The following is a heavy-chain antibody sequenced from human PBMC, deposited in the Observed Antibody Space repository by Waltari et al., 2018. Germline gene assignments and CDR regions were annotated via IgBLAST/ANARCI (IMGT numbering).Heavy chain of an antibody. CDR1: GGSFSGYY. D-gene: IGHD3-9*01. Sequence: QVQLQQWGAGLLKPSETLSLTCAVYGGSFSGYYWSWIRQPPGKGLEWIGEINHSGSTNYNPSLKSRVTISVGTSKNQFSLKLRSVTAADTAVYYCAREYYDILTGYSDYAFDIWGQGTMVTVSS. CDR2: INHSGST. J-gene: IGHJ3*02. CDR3: AREYYDILTGYSDYAFDI. V-gene: IGHV4-34*01.